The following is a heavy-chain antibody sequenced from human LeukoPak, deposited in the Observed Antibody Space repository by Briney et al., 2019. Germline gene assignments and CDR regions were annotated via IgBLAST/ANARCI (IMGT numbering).Heavy chain of an antibody. V-gene: IGHV3-33*01. D-gene: IGHD2-2*01. CDR2: IWYDRSNK. J-gene: IGHJ4*02. CDR1: GFTFSSYG. Sequence: GRSLRLSCAASGFTFSSYGMHWVRQPPDKGLEWVAVIWYDRSNKYYADSVKGRFTISRDNSKNTLYLQMNSLRAEDTAVYYCARDGVYCSSTSCYLDYWGQGTLVTVSS. CDR3: ARDGVYCSSTSCYLDY.